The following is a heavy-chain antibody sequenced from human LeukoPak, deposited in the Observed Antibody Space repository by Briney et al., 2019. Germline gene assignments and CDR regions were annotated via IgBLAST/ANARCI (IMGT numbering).Heavy chain of an antibody. CDR1: GGSISSYY. V-gene: IGHV4-59*01. D-gene: IGHD6-13*01. J-gene: IGHJ1*01. CDR2: IYYSGST. CDR3: ARAAAAAPAEYFQH. Sequence: SETLSLTCSVSGGSISSYYWSWIRQPPGKGLEWIGYIYYSGSTNYNPSLKSRVTISVDTSKNQFSLKLSSVTAADTAVYYCARAAAAAPAEYFQHWGQGTLVTVSS.